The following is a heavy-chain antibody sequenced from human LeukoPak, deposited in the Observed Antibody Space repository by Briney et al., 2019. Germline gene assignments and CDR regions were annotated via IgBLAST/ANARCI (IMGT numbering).Heavy chain of an antibody. CDR1: RFTFSSYA. V-gene: IGHV3-23*01. CDR2: ISGSGRST. Sequence: PGGSLRLSCAASRFTFSSYAMSWVRQAPGKGLEWVSAISGSGRSTYYADSVEGRFTISRDNYRNTLYLQMNSLRAEDTGVYYCAKDDRQVLWFGELDSWGQGTLVTVSS. J-gene: IGHJ5*01. D-gene: IGHD3-10*01. CDR3: AKDDRQVLWFGELDS.